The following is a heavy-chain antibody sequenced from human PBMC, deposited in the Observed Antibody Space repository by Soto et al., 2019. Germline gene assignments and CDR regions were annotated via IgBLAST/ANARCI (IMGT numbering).Heavy chain of an antibody. CDR2: INHSGST. V-gene: IGHV4-34*01. D-gene: IGHD2-15*01. CDR3: ARGRGLGYCSGGSCPLPYYYMDV. Sequence: SQTLSLTCAVYGGSFSGYYWSWIRQPPGKGLEWIGEINHSGSTNYNPSLKSRVTISVDTSKNQFSLKLSSVTAADTAVYYCARGRGLGYCSGGSCPLPYYYMDVWGKGTTVTVSS. CDR1: GGSFSGYY. J-gene: IGHJ6*03.